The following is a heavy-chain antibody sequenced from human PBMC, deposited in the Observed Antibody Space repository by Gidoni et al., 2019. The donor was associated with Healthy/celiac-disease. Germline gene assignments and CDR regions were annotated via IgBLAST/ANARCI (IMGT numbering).Heavy chain of an antibody. CDR1: GYTFTSYG. Sequence: QVQLVQSGAEVKKPGASVKVSCTASGYTFTSYGISWLRQAPGQGLEWMGWISAYNGNTNYAQKLQGRVTMTTDTSTSTAYMELRSLRSDDTAVYYCARDRGSDCSGGSCLHYYYGMDVWGQGTTVTVSS. D-gene: IGHD2-15*01. CDR3: ARDRGSDCSGGSCLHYYYGMDV. CDR2: ISAYNGNT. V-gene: IGHV1-18*01. J-gene: IGHJ6*02.